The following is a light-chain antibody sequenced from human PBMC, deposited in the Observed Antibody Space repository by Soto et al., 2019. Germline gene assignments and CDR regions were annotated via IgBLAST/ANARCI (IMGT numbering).Light chain of an antibody. V-gene: IGKV1-5*01. CDR2: DVS. Sequence: DIQMTQSPSTLSASVGDRVTITCRASQSVSGWLAWYQQKPGKAPNLLIYDVSTLESGVPSRFSGSGSGTEFTLTISSLQPGDFATYYCQQYKNFWTFGQGTKVDIK. CDR3: QQYKNFWT. J-gene: IGKJ1*01. CDR1: QSVSGW.